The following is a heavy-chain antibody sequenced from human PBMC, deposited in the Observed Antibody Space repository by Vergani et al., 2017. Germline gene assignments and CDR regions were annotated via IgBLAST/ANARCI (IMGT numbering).Heavy chain of an antibody. J-gene: IGHJ4*02. CDR1: GGSISSGSYY. CDR2: IYTSGST. D-gene: IGHD3-9*01. Sequence: QVQLQESGPGLVKPSQTLSLTCTVSGGSISSGSYYWSWIRQPDGKGLEWIGRIYTSGSTNYNPSLKSRVTISVDTSKNQFSLKLSSVTAADTAVYYCAREPGNYDILTGYSYYFDYWGQGTLVTVSS. V-gene: IGHV4-61*02. CDR3: AREPGNYDILTGYSYYFDY.